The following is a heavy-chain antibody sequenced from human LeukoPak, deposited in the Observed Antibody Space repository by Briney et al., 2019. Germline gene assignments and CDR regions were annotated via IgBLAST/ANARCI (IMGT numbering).Heavy chain of an antibody. CDR1: GGSFSGHY. J-gene: IGHJ4*02. Sequence: MASETLPLTCAVYGGSFSGHYWSWIRQPPGKGLEWIGEINHSGSTNYNPSLKSRVTISVDTSKNQFSLKLSSVTAADTAVYYCARVMVRGAPSLDYWGQGTLVTVSS. V-gene: IGHV4-34*01. CDR3: ARVMVRGAPSLDY. D-gene: IGHD3-10*01. CDR2: INHSGST.